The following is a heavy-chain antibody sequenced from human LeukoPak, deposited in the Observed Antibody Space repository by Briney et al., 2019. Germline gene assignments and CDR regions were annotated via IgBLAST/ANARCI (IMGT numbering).Heavy chain of an antibody. D-gene: IGHD2-2*03. CDR1: GGSISSSSYY. CDR2: IYYSGST. Sequence: SETLSLTCTVSGGSISSSSYYWGWIRQPPGKGLEWIGSIYYSGSTYYNPSLKSRVTISVDTSKNQFSLKLSSVTAADTAVYYCARDRGYCSSTSCYWPYWGQGTLVTVSS. CDR3: ARDRGYCSSTSCYWPY. J-gene: IGHJ4*02. V-gene: IGHV4-39*07.